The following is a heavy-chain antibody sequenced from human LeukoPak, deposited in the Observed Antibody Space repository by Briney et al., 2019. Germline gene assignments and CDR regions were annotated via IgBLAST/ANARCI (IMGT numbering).Heavy chain of an antibody. J-gene: IGHJ4*02. D-gene: IGHD2-15*01. CDR1: GFTFSSYE. CDR3: ARAGWYCSGGSCYDY. V-gene: IGHV3-48*03. Sequence: GGSLRLSCAASGFTFSSYEMNWVRQAPGKGLEWVSYISSSGSTIYYADSVKGRFTISRDNAKNSLYLQMNSLRAEDTAVYYCARAGWYCSGGSCYDYWGQGTLVTVSS. CDR2: ISSSGSTI.